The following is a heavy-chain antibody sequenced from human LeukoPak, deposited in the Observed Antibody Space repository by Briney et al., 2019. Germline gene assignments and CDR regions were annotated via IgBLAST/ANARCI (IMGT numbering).Heavy chain of an antibody. J-gene: IGHJ3*02. D-gene: IGHD5-18*01. CDR2: ISSSGSTI. CDR1: GFTFSSYE. V-gene: IGHV3-48*03. CDR3: AKDRWIQLWRGTFDI. Sequence: GGSLRLSCAASGFTFSSYEMNWVRQAPGKGLEWVSYISSSGSTIYYADSVKGRFTISRDNAKSSLYLQMNSLRAEDTAVYYCAKDRWIQLWRGTFDIWGQGTMVTVSS.